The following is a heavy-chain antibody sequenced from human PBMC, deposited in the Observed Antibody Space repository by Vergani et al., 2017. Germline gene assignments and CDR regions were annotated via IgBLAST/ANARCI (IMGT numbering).Heavy chain of an antibody. CDR2: ISSSSSYI. Sequence: EVQLVASGGGLVKPGGSLRLSCAASGFTFSSYSMNWVRQAPGKGLEWVSSISSSSSYIYYADSVKGRFTISRDNAKNSLYLQMNSLRAEDTAVYYCATETGTTGGFDYWGQGTLVTVSS. D-gene: IGHD1-7*01. CDR1: GFTFSSYS. V-gene: IGHV3-21*01. J-gene: IGHJ4*02. CDR3: ATETGTTGGFDY.